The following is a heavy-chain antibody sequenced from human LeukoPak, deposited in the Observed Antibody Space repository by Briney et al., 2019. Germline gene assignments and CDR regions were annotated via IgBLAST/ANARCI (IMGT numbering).Heavy chain of an antibody. CDR2: FDPEDGET. J-gene: IGHJ4*02. CDR1: GYTLTELS. Sequence: GAAVKVSCKVSGYTLTELSMHWVRQAPVKGLEWMGGFDPEDGETIYAQKFQGRVTMTEDTSTDTAYMELSSLRSEDTAVYYCATGRYVLRFLEWLPYWGQGTLVTVSS. CDR3: ATGRYVLRFLEWLPY. D-gene: IGHD3-3*01. V-gene: IGHV1-24*01.